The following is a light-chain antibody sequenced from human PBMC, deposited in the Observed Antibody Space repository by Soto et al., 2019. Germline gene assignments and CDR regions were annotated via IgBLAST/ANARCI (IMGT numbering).Light chain of an antibody. Sequence: EIVLTQSPGTLSLSPGERATLSCRASQSVSSSYLAWYQQKPGQATRLLIYGASSRATGIPHRFSGSGCGTDFTLTISRLEPEDFVVDYCQQYGSSPPTFGQGTKVEIK. J-gene: IGKJ1*01. CDR1: QSVSSSY. CDR3: QQYGSSPPT. V-gene: IGKV3-20*01. CDR2: GAS.